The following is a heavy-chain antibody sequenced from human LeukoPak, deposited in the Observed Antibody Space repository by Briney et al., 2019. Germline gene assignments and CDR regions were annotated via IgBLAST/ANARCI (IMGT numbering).Heavy chain of an antibody. J-gene: IGHJ3*01. D-gene: IGHD1-14*01. CDR3: ARGGPDHAFDV. Sequence: GGSLRLSCAASGFTFTSYWMHWVRQAPGKGLVWVSRVDSGGTNTIYADSVQGRFTISRDNAKNSLYLQLNSLRAEDTALYYCARGGPDHAFDVWGQGTMVTVSS. CDR1: GFTFTSYW. CDR2: VDSGGTNT. V-gene: IGHV3-74*01.